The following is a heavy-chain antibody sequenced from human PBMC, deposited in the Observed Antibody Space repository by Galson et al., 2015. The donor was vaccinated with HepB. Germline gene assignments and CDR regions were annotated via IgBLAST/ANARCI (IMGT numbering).Heavy chain of an antibody. CDR1: GYTFTSYD. V-gene: IGHV1-8*01. CDR3: ARAIGDDLVPAAIFRPHGMDV. J-gene: IGHJ6*02. Sequence: SVKVSCKASGYTFTSYDINWVRQATGQGLEWMGWMNPNSGNTGYAQKFQGRVTMTRNTSISTAYMELSSLRSEDTAVYYCARAIGDDLVPAAIFRPHGMDVWGQGTTVTVSS. D-gene: IGHD2-2*01. CDR2: MNPNSGNT.